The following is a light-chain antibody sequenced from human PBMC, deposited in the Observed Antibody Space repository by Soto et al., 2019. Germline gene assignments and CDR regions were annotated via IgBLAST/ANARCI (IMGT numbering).Light chain of an antibody. J-gene: IGKJ4*01. V-gene: IGKV1-5*03. CDR2: KAS. Sequence: DIQMTQSPSTLSASVGDRVIITCRASQSISALLAWYQQKPGKAPKLLIYKASSLESGVPSRFSGSGSGTEFTLTISGLQPDDFATYSCQQYNSNPLTFGGGTKVEIK. CDR1: QSISAL. CDR3: QQYNSNPLT.